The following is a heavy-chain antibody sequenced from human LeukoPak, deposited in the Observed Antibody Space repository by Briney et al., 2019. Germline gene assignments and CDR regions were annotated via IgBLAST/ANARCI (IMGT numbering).Heavy chain of an antibody. D-gene: IGHD2-2*02. V-gene: IGHV1-18*01. CDR3: ARTCSSSSCYMVH. J-gene: IGHJ4*02. Sequence: ASVTVSCTASGYTFANFGMSWVRQAPGKGLEWMGWISVYNGNKNYAQHLQGRVTLTTDTSTSTAYMELRSLRSDDTALYYCARTCSSSSCYMVHWGQGTLVTVSS. CDR2: ISVYNGNK. CDR1: GYTFANFG.